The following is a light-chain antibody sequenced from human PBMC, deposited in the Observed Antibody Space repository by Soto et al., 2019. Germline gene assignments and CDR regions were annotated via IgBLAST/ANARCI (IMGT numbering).Light chain of an antibody. CDR1: QSVSSY. CDR3: QQRSNRPPT. V-gene: IGKV3-11*01. Sequence: EIVLTQSPAILSLSPGERATLSCRASQSVSSYLAWYQQKPGQAPRLLIYDTSNRATGIPARFSGSGSGTDFTLTISSLEPEDSAVYYCQQRSNRPPTFGQGTKVEIK. CDR2: DTS. J-gene: IGKJ1*01.